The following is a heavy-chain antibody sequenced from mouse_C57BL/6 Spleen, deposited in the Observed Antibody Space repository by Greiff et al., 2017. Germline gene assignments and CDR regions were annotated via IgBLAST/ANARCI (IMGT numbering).Heavy chain of an antibody. CDR3: ARSGDYDWDWYCDV. Sequence: QVQLQQSGAELVKPGASVKISCKASGYTFSSYWMHWVKQRPGKGLEWIGQIYPGDGDTNYNGKFKGKATLTADKSSSTAYLQLSSLTSEDSAVDFCARSGDYDWDWYCDVWGTGTTVTVAS. CDR2: IYPGDGDT. D-gene: IGHD2-4*01. J-gene: IGHJ1*03. CDR1: GYTFSSYW. V-gene: IGHV1-80*01.